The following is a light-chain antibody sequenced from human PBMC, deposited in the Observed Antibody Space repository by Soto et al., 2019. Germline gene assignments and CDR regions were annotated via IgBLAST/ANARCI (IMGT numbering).Light chain of an antibody. CDR1: RDISVY. J-gene: IGKJ2*01. V-gene: IGKV1-33*01. CDR3: QQYDNLSPYT. Sequence: DIQMTQSPSSLSASVGDRVTITCQASRDISVYLNWYQQKPGKPPKLLVYDASNFQTGVPSRFSGSGSGTHFTFTISGLQPEEIATYYGQQYDNLSPYTFGQGTKLEIK. CDR2: DAS.